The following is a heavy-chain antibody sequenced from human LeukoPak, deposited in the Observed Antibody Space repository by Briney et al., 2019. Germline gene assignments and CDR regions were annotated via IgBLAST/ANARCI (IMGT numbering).Heavy chain of an antibody. CDR2: IWYDGSNK. CDR1: GFTFSSYG. D-gene: IGHD6-19*01. CDR3: AKRSSSGQGPNFDY. V-gene: IGHV3-33*06. Sequence: GGSLRLSCAASGFTFSSYGMHWVRQAPGKGLEWVAVIWYDGSNKDYADSVKGRFTISRDNSKNTLYLQMNSLRAEDTAVYYCAKRSSSGQGPNFDYWGQGTLVTVSS. J-gene: IGHJ4*02.